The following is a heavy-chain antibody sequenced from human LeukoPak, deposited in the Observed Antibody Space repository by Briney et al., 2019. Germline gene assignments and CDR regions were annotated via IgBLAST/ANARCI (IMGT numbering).Heavy chain of an antibody. CDR1: GFTFSSYA. V-gene: IGHV3-30-3*01. J-gene: IGHJ4*02. CDR3: ARGIRRTIFESGYFDY. Sequence: GGSLRLSCAASGFTFSSYAMHWVRQAPGKGLEWVAVISYDGSNKYYADSVKGRFTISRDNSKNTLYLQMNSLRAEDTAVYYCARGIRRTIFESGYFDYWGQGTLVTVSS. D-gene: IGHD3-3*01. CDR2: ISYDGSNK.